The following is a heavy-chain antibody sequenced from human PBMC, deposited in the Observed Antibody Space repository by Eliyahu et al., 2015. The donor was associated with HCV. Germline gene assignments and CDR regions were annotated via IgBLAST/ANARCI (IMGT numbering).Heavy chain of an antibody. CDR1: ADTLSGYS. CDR2: VVPMLGVA. Sequence: QVQLVQSGADLKKPGSSVRVSCEASADTLSGYSIIWVRQAPGQGLEWMGRVVPMLGVAEYAPKFQGRLTITADKFTRTAYMQLTSLTSADTAMYYCARDSSFMRTDGHSGSYYYLDYWGQGTLVTVSS. D-gene: IGHD1-26*01. CDR3: ARDSSFMRTDGHSGSYYYLDY. J-gene: IGHJ4*02. V-gene: IGHV1-69*04.